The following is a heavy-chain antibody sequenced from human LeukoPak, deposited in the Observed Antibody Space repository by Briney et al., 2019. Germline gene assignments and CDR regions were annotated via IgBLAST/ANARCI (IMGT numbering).Heavy chain of an antibody. J-gene: IGHJ4*02. CDR2: IKSDGSST. V-gene: IGHV3-74*01. CDR3: ARFYYDSSAYYYFDY. Sequence: GGSLRLSCAASGFTFSTYWMHWVRQAPGKGLVWVSRIKSDGSSTAYADSVKGRFTTSRDNAKNTLYLQMNSLRVEDTAVYYCARFYYDSSAYYYFDYWGQGTLVTVSS. D-gene: IGHD3-22*01. CDR1: GFTFSTYW.